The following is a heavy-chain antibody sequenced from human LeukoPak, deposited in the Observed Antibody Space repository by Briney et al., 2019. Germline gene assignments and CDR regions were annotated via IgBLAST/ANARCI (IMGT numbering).Heavy chain of an antibody. CDR2: IYTSGST. V-gene: IGHV4-61*02. J-gene: IGHJ4*02. CDR3: AISQKGGGSGY. D-gene: IGHD2-15*01. Sequence: SETLSLTCSVSGGSLSSGNYYWSWTRQPAGKGLEWIGRIYTSGSTNYNPSLKSRVTMSVDTSKNQFSLKLTSVTAADTAVYYCAISQKGGGSGYWGQGTLVTVSS. CDR1: GGSLSSGNYY.